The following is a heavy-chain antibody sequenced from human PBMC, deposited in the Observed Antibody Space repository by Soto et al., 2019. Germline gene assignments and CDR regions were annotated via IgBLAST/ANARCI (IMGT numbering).Heavy chain of an antibody. Sequence: SETLSLTCTVSGGSISSSSYYWGWIRQPPGKGLEWIGSIYYSGSTYYNPSLKSRVTISVDTSKNQFSLKLSSVTAADTAVYYCARVYCSSTSCPAPGAYYYYYGMDVWGQGTTVTVSS. CDR2: IYYSGST. CDR1: GGSISSSSYY. CDR3: ARVYCSSTSCPAPGAYYYYYGMDV. D-gene: IGHD2-2*01. V-gene: IGHV4-39*01. J-gene: IGHJ6*02.